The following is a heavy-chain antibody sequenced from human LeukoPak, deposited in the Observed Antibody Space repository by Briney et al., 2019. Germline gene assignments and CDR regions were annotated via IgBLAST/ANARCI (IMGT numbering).Heavy chain of an antibody. D-gene: IGHD2-15*01. CDR3: ARHARYCTGGSCSPPYFDF. CDR1: GRSVPTYY. Sequence: PSDTLSLTCTVSGRSVPTYYWRWIGPPPAKGLEWIGYMHHSESTNYNPSLQSRVTISVDTSKNQFSLKLSSVPAADTAVYYCARHARYCTGGSCSPPYFDFWGQGTLVTVSS. J-gene: IGHJ4*02. V-gene: IGHV4-59*08. CDR2: MHHSEST.